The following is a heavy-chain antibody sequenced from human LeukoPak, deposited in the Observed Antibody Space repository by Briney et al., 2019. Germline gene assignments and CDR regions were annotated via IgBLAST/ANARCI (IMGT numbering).Heavy chain of an antibody. V-gene: IGHV1-18*01. CDR2: ISAYNGNT. CDR3: AKDGIRDSSGYLVY. Sequence: ASVKVSCKASGYTFTSYGSSCVRQAPGQGLEWMGWISAYNGNTNYAQKLQGRVTMTTDTSTSTAYMELRSLRSDDTAVYFQAKDGIRDSSGYLVYWGQGTLVTVSS. CDR1: GYTFTSYG. J-gene: IGHJ4*02. D-gene: IGHD3-22*01.